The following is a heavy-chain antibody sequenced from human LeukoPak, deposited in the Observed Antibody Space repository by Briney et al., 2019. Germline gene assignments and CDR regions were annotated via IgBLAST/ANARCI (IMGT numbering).Heavy chain of an antibody. CDR3: ARSYSSSPGAFDI. Sequence: SETLSLTYTAFSGSISSSSYYWGWIRQPPGKGLEWIGSIYYSGSTYYNPSLKSRVTIAVDTSKNQFSLKLRSVPAADTAVYYCARSYSSSPGAFDIWGQGTMVTVSS. D-gene: IGHD6-6*01. V-gene: IGHV4-39*01. CDR1: SGSISSSSYY. J-gene: IGHJ3*02. CDR2: IYYSGST.